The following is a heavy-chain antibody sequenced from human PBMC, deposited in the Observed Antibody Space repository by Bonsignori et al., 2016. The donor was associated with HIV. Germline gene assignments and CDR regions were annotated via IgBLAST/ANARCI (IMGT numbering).Heavy chain of an antibody. D-gene: IGHD5-24*01. J-gene: IGHJ6*03. CDR3: ARVFIDGYNSDYYYYMDV. CDR1: GGSISSYY. V-gene: IGHV4-4*07. Sequence: SETLSLTCTVSGGSISSYYWSWIRQPAGKGLEWIGRIYTSGSTNYNPSLKSRVTMSVDTSKNQFSLKLSSVTAADTAVYYCARVFIDGYNSDYYYYMDVWGKGTTVTVSS. CDR2: IYTSGST.